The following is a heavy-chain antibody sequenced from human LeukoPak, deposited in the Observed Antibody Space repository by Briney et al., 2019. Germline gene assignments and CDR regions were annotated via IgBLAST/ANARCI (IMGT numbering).Heavy chain of an antibody. CDR1: GFIFSNYE. CDR2: IDNSGRVI. Sequence: PGGSLRLSCAASGFIFSNYEVTWVRQAPGKGLEWVSYIDNSGRVINYADSVKGRFTISRDNSKNTLYLQMNSLRAEDTAVYYCAKHILTGYYDYYYYYGMDVWGQGTTVTVSS. D-gene: IGHD3-9*01. V-gene: IGHV3-48*03. CDR3: AKHILTGYYDYYYYYGMDV. J-gene: IGHJ6*02.